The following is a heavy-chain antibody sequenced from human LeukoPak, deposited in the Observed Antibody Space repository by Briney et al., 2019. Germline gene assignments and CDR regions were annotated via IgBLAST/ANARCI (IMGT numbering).Heavy chain of an antibody. Sequence: SGGSLRLSCATSAFTFSSYWMHWVRQAPGKGPVWVSRINSDGSSRSYADYVKGRFTISRDDAKNTLYLQMSSLSVDDTAIYYCTRGSPGYSSSWLDFWGQGILVTVSS. CDR2: INSDGSSR. V-gene: IGHV3-74*01. J-gene: IGHJ4*02. CDR1: AFTFSSYW. D-gene: IGHD6-13*01. CDR3: TRGSPGYSSSWLDF.